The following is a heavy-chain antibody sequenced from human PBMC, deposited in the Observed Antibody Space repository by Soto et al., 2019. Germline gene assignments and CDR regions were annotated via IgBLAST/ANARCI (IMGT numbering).Heavy chain of an antibody. Sequence: GGSLRLSCVASGFTYETYWMTWVRQAPGKGLEWVANMNGDASEINYFDYAKGRFTISTDNDKSTMYLKMNSLRVDDTAVYYCARDSWPQIGDIWYDTLDIWGPGTVVTVSS. CDR3: ARDSWPQIGDIWYDTLDI. V-gene: IGHV3-7*01. D-gene: IGHD3-3*01. CDR1: GFTYETYW. CDR2: MNGDASEI. J-gene: IGHJ4*01.